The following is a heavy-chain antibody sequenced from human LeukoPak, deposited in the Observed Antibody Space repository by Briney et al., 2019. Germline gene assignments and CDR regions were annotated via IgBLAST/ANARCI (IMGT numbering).Heavy chain of an antibody. Sequence: PSETLSLTCTVSGGSISSYYWSWIRQPAGKGLEWIGRIFTSGSTNFNPSLKSRVTMSVDTSKNQLSLKLSSVTAADTAVYYCARVYDFWSGFNWFDPWGQGTLVTVSS. D-gene: IGHD3-3*01. J-gene: IGHJ5*02. CDR3: ARVYDFWSGFNWFDP. CDR1: GGSISSYY. CDR2: IFTSGST. V-gene: IGHV4-4*07.